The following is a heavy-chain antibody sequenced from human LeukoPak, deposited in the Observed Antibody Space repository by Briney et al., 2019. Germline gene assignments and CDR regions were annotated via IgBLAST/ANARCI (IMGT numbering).Heavy chain of an antibody. D-gene: IGHD3-10*01. J-gene: IGHJ4*02. V-gene: IGHV3-21*01. Sequence: GGCLRLSCAASGFTFSSYSMNWGRHAPGKGLEWVSSISSSSSYIYYADSVKGRFTISRDNAKNSLYLQMNSLRAEDTAVYYCAREGTMARGVVDYWGQGTLVTVSS. CDR3: AREGTMARGVVDY. CDR1: GFTFSSYS. CDR2: ISSSSSYI.